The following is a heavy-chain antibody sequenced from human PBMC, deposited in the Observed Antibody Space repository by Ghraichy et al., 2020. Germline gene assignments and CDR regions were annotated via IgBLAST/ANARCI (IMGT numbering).Heavy chain of an antibody. J-gene: IGHJ4*02. Sequence: GESLRLSCAASGFIFSTSWMHWVRQAPGMGLVWVSRINVDGSNTDYADSVKGRFTISRDNAKNTVYLQMNRLRTEDTAFYYCANFGDGLGAEAPRDYWGQGTLVTISS. D-gene: IGHD3-16*01. CDR2: INVDGSNT. CDR3: ANFGDGLGAEAPRDY. V-gene: IGHV3-74*01. CDR1: GFIFSTSW.